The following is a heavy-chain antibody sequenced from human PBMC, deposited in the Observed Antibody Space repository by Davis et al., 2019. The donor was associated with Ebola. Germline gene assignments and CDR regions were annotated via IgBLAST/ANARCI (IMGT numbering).Heavy chain of an antibody. Sequence: ASVKVSCKASGYTFTSYGISWVRQAPGQRLEWMGWINAGNGNTKYSQKFQGRVTITRDTSASTAYMELSSLRSEDTAVYYCARVGVVAAGNYYYYYGMDVWGQGTTVTVSS. D-gene: IGHD2-15*01. CDR1: GYTFTSYG. CDR3: ARVGVVAAGNYYYYYGMDV. V-gene: IGHV1-3*01. J-gene: IGHJ6*02. CDR2: INAGNGNT.